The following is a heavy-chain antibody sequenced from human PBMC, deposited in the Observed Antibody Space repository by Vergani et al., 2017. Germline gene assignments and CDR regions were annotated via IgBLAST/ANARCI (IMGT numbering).Heavy chain of an antibody. D-gene: IGHD3/OR15-3a*01. J-gene: IGHJ5*02. Sequence: LLQESGPGVVKPSETLSLTCTVSGGSIKSGVYYWAWVRQSPGKGLEWMGRVYPSGTTNYNPSLNGRVTIFVDKSKNLLSLRLNAVTAADTAVYYCARGETRTDWFDPWGQGTLVTVSS. CDR2: VYPSGTT. V-gene: IGHV4-39*01. CDR1: GGSIKSGVYY. CDR3: ARGETRTDWFDP.